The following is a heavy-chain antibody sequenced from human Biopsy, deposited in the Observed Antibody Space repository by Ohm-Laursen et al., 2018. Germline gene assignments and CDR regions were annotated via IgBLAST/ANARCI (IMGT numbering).Heavy chain of an antibody. D-gene: IGHD3-22*01. J-gene: IGHJ3*01. Sequence: SETLSLTCHVSGGDINNYYWSWIRQPAGKELEWIGRIYPGGSTNYNPSLKSRVTMSVDTSKKQLSLRLRSVTAADTAMYYCASVVLGPTNDAFDLWGQGTMVVVSS. V-gene: IGHV4-4*07. CDR2: IYPGGST. CDR3: ASVVLGPTNDAFDL. CDR1: GGDINNYY.